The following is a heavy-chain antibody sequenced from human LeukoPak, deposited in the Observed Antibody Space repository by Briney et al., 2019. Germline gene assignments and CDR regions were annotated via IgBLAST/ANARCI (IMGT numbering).Heavy chain of an antibody. D-gene: IGHD3-3*01. CDR1: GFTFSNYW. Sequence: GSLRLSCAASGFTFSNYWMSWVRQAPGKGLEWVANIKLDGSEKYYVDSVKGRFTISRDNAKKSLYLQMNSLRAEDTAIYYCARGGDFWSTYYDYWGQGTLVTVSS. V-gene: IGHV3-7*03. CDR2: IKLDGSEK. CDR3: ARGGDFWSTYYDY. J-gene: IGHJ4*02.